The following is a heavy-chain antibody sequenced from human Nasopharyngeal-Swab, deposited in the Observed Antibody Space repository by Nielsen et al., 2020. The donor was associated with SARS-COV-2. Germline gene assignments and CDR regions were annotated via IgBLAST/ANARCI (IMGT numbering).Heavy chain of an antibody. CDR3: ATRRSLDN. CDR2: ISYEGSNK. Sequence: GESLKISCAASGFTFSSYAMHWVRQAPGKGLEWVAAISYEGSNKDYADSGKGRFTISRDNSRNTLYLHMNSLRAEDTAVYYCATRRSLDNWGQGTLVTVSS. V-gene: IGHV3-30-3*01. CDR1: GFTFSSYA. D-gene: IGHD3-3*01. J-gene: IGHJ4*02.